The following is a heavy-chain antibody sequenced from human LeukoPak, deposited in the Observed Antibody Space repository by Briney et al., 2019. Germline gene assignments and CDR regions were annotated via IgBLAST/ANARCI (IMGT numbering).Heavy chain of an antibody. CDR1: GGSISSYY. D-gene: IGHD3-22*01. CDR3: ARVGGRKYYYDSSGYDWFDP. Sequence: SETLSLTCTVSGGSISSYYWSSIRQPPGKGLEWIGYIYYSGSTNYNPSLKSRVTISVDTSKNQFSLKLSSVTAADTAVYYCARVGGRKYYYDSSGYDWFDPWGQGTLVTVSS. V-gene: IGHV4-59*01. J-gene: IGHJ5*02. CDR2: IYYSGST.